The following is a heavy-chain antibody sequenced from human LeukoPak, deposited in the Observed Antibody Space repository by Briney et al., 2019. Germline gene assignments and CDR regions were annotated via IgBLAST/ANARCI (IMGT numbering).Heavy chain of an antibody. CDR2: IIPILGIA. CDR3: AGDSGYSYGYYFDY. D-gene: IGHD5-18*01. V-gene: IGHV1-69*04. Sequence: SVKVSCKASGGTFSSYAISWVRQAPGQGLEWMGRIIPILGIANYAQKFQGRVTITADKSTSTAYMELSSLRSEDTAVYYCAGDSGYSYGYYFDYWGQGTLVTVSS. J-gene: IGHJ4*02. CDR1: GGTFSSYA.